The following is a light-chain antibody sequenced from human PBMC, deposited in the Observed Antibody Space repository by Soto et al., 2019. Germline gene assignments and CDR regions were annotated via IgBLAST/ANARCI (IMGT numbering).Light chain of an antibody. CDR1: QSISNH. V-gene: IGKV1-39*01. CDR2: AAS. Sequence: IQMTQSPSSVSASVEDRVIITCRASQSISNHLNWYQQKPGKAPKLLIFAASSLQSGVPSRFSGSRSGPDFTLTISSLQPEDFATYYCQQSYSTPQTFGQGTKVDI. CDR3: QQSYSTPQT. J-gene: IGKJ1*01.